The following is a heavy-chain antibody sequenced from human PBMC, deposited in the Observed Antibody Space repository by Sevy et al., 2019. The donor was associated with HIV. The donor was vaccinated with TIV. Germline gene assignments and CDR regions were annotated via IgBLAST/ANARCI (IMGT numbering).Heavy chain of an antibody. J-gene: IGHJ4*02. D-gene: IGHD3-22*01. CDR1: GYALTDFP. Sequence: ASVKDSCKFSGYALTDFPIHWVRQAPGKGLEWVGRFDPEDGETIYAQKFQGRVTMTEDTSTDTAYMALSSLRSEDTAVYYCATTREYYSDNSGYLDYWGQGTLVTVSS. V-gene: IGHV1-24*01. CDR3: ATTREYYSDNSGYLDY. CDR2: FDPEDGET.